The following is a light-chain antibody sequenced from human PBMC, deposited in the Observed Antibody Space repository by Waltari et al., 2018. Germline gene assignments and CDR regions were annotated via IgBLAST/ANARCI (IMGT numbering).Light chain of an antibody. J-gene: IGLJ2*01. CDR1: KLSHKL. CDR3: QAWDITTAV. Sequence: SYELTQPPSVSVSPGQTATITCSGNKLSHKLTCWYQQKPGQSPVLVIYQDTKRPSGIPERFSGSNSGNTATLTISGTQTLDEADYYCQAWDITTAVFGGGTKLTVL. V-gene: IGLV3-1*01. CDR2: QDT.